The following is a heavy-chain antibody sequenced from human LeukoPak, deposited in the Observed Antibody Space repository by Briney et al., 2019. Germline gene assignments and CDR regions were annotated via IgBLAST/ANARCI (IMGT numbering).Heavy chain of an antibody. D-gene: IGHD3-3*01. CDR3: AKGSDFWSGSYYYGMDV. J-gene: IGHJ6*02. V-gene: IGHV3-23*01. CDR1: GFTFSSYA. CDR2: ISGSGGST. Sequence: GGSLRLSCAASGFTFSSYAMSWVRQAPGKGLEWVSAISGSGGSTYYADSVKGRFTISRDISKNTLYLQMNSLRAEDTAVYYCAKGSDFWSGSYYYGMDVWGQGTTVTVSS.